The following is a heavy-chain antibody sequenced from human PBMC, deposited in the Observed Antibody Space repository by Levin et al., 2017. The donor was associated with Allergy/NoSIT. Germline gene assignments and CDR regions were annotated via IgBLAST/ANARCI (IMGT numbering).Heavy chain of an antibody. Sequence: SCAASGFTFSSYSMNWVRQAPGKGLEWVSYISSSSSTIYYADSVKGRFTISRDNAKNSLYLQMNSLRAEDTAVYYCARGSGQRYFDWLQTNYYYYGMDVWGQGTTVTVSS. D-gene: IGHD3-9*01. J-gene: IGHJ6*02. V-gene: IGHV3-48*01. CDR2: ISSSSSTI. CDR1: GFTFSSYS. CDR3: ARGSGQRYFDWLQTNYYYYGMDV.